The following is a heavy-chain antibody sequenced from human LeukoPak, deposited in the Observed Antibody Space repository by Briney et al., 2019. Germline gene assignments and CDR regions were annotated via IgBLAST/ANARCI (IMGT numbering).Heavy chain of an antibody. J-gene: IGHJ4*02. D-gene: IGHD6-19*01. CDR1: GGSISSYY. CDR2: IYYSGST. V-gene: IGHV4-59*01. CDR3: ARGEQSSGWDFDY. Sequence: SETLSLTCTVSGGSISSYYWSWIRQPPGKGLEWIGYIYYSGSTNYNPSLKSRVTISVDTSKNQFSLKLSSVTAADTAVYYCARGEQSSGWDFDYWGQGTLVTVSS.